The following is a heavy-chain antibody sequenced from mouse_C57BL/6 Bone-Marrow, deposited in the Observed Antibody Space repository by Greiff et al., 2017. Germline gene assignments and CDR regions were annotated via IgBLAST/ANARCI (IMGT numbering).Heavy chain of an antibody. CDR1: EYEFPSHD. J-gene: IGHJ3*01. Sequence: EVNLVESGGGLVQPGESLKLSCESNEYEFPSHDMSWVRKTPEKRLALVAAINSDGGSTYYPDTMERRFIISRDNTKKTLYLQMSSLRSEDSALYYCAKQATAWLAYWGQGTLVTVSA. CDR3: AKQATAWLAY. CDR2: INSDGGST. V-gene: IGHV5-2*01.